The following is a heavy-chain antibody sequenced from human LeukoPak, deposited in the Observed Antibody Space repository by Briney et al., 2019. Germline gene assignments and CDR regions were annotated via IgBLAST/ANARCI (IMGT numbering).Heavy chain of an antibody. Sequence: VKPSETLSLTCTVSGGSISSSNYYWGWIRQPPGKGLEWIGSIYYSGNTYYNPSLKSRVTISVDTSKNQFSLKLTSVTAADTAVYYCAHFKGGSFDFWGQGTMVTVSS. CDR1: GGSISSSNYY. V-gene: IGHV4-39*01. CDR3: AHFKGGSFDF. D-gene: IGHD1-26*01. J-gene: IGHJ3*01. CDR2: IYYSGNT.